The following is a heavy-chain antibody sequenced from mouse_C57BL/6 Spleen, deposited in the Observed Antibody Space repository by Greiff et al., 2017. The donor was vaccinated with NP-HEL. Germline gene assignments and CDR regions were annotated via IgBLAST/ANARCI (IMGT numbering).Heavy chain of an antibody. D-gene: IGHD2-4*01. Sequence: EVQVVESGGDLVKPGGSLKLSCAASGFTFSSYGMSWVRQTPDKRLEWVTTISSGGSYTYYPDSVKGRFTISRDNAKNTLYLQMSSLKSEDTAMYCCARIYYDYDGFAYWGQGTLVTVSA. CDR3: ARIYYDYDGFAY. V-gene: IGHV5-6*01. J-gene: IGHJ3*01. CDR1: GFTFSSYG. CDR2: ISSGGSYT.